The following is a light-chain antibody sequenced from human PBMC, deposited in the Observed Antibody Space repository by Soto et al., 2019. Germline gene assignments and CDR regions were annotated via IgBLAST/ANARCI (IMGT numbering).Light chain of an antibody. J-gene: IGKJ1*01. CDR3: QQYVTSPWA. CDR1: QSVSSRY. CDR2: DAS. Sequence: EIVLTQSPATLSLSPGERATLYCRASQSVSSRYLGWYQQKPGQAPRLLISDASNRATGIPDRFSGSGSGTDFTLTISRLEPEDFAVYYCQQYVTSPWAFGQGTKGDI. V-gene: IGKV3-20*01.